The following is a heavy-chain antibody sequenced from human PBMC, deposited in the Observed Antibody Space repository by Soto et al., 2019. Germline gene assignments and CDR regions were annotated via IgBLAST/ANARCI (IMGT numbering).Heavy chain of an antibody. Sequence: AGGSLRLSCAASGFTYSTYTMHWVRQAPGKGLEWVAVISYDGNNKFYADSVKGRFTISRDSTKQTLYLQMNSLRAEDTAVYYCAETPPNYYYDSSGYSEYYFDYWGQGTLVTVSS. CDR2: ISYDGNNK. D-gene: IGHD3-22*01. J-gene: IGHJ4*02. CDR1: GFTYSTYT. CDR3: AETPPNYYYDSSGYSEYYFDY. V-gene: IGHV3-30-3*01.